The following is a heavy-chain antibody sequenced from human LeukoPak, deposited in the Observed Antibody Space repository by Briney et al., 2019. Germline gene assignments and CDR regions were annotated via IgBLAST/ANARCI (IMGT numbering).Heavy chain of an antibody. CDR1: GYTFTSYD. CDR3: AKDRYSYVSWVDY. CDR2: MNPNSGNT. J-gene: IGHJ4*02. D-gene: IGHD5-18*01. Sequence: ASVKVSCKASGYTFTSYDINWVRQATGQGLEWMGWMNPNSGNTGYAQKFQGRVTITRNTSISTAYMELSSLRSEDTAVYYCAKDRYSYVSWVDYWGQGTLVTVSS. V-gene: IGHV1-8*03.